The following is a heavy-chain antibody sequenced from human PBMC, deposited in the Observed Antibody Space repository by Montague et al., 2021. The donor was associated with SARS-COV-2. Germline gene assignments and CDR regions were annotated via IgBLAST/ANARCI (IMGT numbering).Heavy chain of an antibody. CDR1: GFTFDDYG. J-gene: IGHJ4*02. V-gene: IGHV3-20*04. CDR2: INRNGDTT. CDR3: SRRYNYGPFNL. Sequence: SLRLSCAASGFTFDDYGMSWVRQAPGKGLEWVSGINRNGDTTDYGDSVKGRFIISRDNVKNSLYLQMNSLRAEDTALYYCSRRYNYGPFNLWGQGTLVTVTS. D-gene: IGHD5-18*01.